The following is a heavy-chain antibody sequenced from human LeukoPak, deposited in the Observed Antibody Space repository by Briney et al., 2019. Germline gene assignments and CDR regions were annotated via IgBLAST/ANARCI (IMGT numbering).Heavy chain of an antibody. D-gene: IGHD3-3*01. CDR2: INGRGDST. CDR3: AKDQGSGHGSYTWGTFDY. Sequence: PGVSLRRSCAASGFSFSSYAMSRVRQAPGKGLEWVSGINGRGDSTVYADSVKGRFTISRDNSKNTLYLQMNSLRVEDTAVCYCAKDQGSGHGSYTWGTFDYWGLETLVTVFS. J-gene: IGHJ4*01. V-gene: IGHV3-23*01. CDR1: GFSFSSYA.